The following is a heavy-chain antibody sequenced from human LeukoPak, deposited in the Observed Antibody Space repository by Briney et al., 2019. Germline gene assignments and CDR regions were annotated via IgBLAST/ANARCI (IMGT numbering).Heavy chain of an antibody. CDR2: IYYSGST. CDR3: ARVPVSGRYYFDY. D-gene: IGHD3-10*01. V-gene: IGHV4-31*03. J-gene: IGHJ4*02. Sequence: SETLSLTCTVSGGSISSGGYYWSWIRQHPGKGLEWIGYIYYSGSTYYNPSLKSRVTKSVDTSKNQFSLKLSSVTAADTAVYYCARVPVSGRYYFDYWGQGTLVTVSS. CDR1: GGSISSGGYY.